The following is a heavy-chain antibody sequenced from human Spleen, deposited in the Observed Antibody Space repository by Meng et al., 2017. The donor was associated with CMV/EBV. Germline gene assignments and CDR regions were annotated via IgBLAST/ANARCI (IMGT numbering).Heavy chain of an antibody. J-gene: IGHJ4*02. Sequence: GESLKISCAASGLTFSRYYMSWVRQGPGKGLEWVANIKQDGSEKYYVDSVQGRFTISRDNAKNSLCLQMNSLRAEDTAVYYCTKNSHGGVEVDYWGQGTLVTVSS. CDR3: TKNSHGGVEVDY. CDR1: GLTFSRYY. CDR2: IKQDGSEK. V-gene: IGHV3-7*01. D-gene: IGHD2-8*02.